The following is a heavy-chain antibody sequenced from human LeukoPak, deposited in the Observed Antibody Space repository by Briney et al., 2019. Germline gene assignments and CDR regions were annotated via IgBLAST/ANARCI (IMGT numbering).Heavy chain of an antibody. CDR2: MNPNSGNT. J-gene: IGHJ5*02. Sequence: ASVKVSCKASGYTFTSYDINWVRQATGQGLEWMGWMNPNSGNTGYAQKFQGRVTMTRNTSISTAYMELSSLRSEDTAVYYCARGKEMATISRGFDPLGQGTLVTVSS. V-gene: IGHV1-8*01. CDR1: GYTFTSYD. CDR3: ARGKEMATISRGFDP. D-gene: IGHD5-24*01.